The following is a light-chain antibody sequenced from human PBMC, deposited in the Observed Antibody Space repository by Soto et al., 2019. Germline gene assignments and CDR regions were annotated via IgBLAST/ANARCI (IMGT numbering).Light chain of an antibody. CDR3: QQYGTSPRT. CDR1: QSVRSSY. V-gene: IGKV3-20*01. J-gene: IGKJ1*01. CDR2: GVS. Sequence: IVWTQSPGTLALSPGERATLSCRASQSVRSSYSAWYQQKLGQAPRLLIYGVSNSATGLPDRLSGSGSGTDFTLTISRLESEDFAVYYCQQYGTSPRTFGQGHKVEIK.